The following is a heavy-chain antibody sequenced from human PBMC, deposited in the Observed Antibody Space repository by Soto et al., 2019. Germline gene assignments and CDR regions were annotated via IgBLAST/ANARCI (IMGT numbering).Heavy chain of an antibody. D-gene: IGHD4-17*01. CDR3: TKDKDRGGDNYPPFDH. CDR2: ISGSGDAT. CDR1: GLIFSDYA. J-gene: IGHJ4*02. V-gene: IGHV3-23*01. Sequence: EVQLLESGGGLVQPGGSLRLSCAASGLIFSDYAMSWVRQAPGQGLEWVASISGSGDATYYPDSVKGRFTISRDNFQNTVHLQMNSLRAEDTAIYFCTKDKDRGGDNYPPFDHWGQGTLATVSS.